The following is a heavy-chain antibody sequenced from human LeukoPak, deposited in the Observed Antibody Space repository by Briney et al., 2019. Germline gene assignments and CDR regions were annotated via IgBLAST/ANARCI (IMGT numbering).Heavy chain of an antibody. J-gene: IGHJ5*02. CDR2: IYYSGST. Sequence: PSETLSLTCIVSGASINSYYWSWIRQPPGKGLEWIGYIYYSGSTNYNPSLKSRVTISVDTSKNQFSLKLSSVTAADTAVYYCARVRDGYNSFVNWFDPWGQGTLVTVSS. CDR1: GASINSYY. V-gene: IGHV4-59*01. CDR3: ARVRDGYNSFVNWFDP. D-gene: IGHD5-24*01.